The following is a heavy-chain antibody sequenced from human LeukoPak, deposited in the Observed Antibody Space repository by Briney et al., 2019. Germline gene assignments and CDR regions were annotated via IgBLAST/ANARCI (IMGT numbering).Heavy chain of an antibody. CDR1: GYSFSTYW. V-gene: IGHV5-51*01. Sequence: GESLKISCKGSGYSFSTYWIAWVRQIPGKGLEWMGIIYPGDSDTRYSPSFQGQVTFSADKSINTAYLQWSSLKASDTAIYDCARQPRALDYWGQGTLVTVSS. J-gene: IGHJ4*02. CDR2: IYPGDSDT. CDR3: ARQPRALDY.